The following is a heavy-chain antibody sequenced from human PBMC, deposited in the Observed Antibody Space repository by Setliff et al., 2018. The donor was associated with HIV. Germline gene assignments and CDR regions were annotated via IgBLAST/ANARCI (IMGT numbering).Heavy chain of an antibody. CDR1: GYTFTDYY. D-gene: IGHD3-9*01. CDR3: ARTWGAGVTGYWFEP. Sequence: ASVKVSCKASGYTFTDYYLHWVRQATGQGLEWMGWMNPNSGNTGFAQKFQGRVTMTRNTSISTAYMELRSLRSEDTAVYFCARTWGAGVTGYWFEPWGQGTRVTVSS. J-gene: IGHJ5*02. CDR2: MNPNSGNT. V-gene: IGHV1-8*02.